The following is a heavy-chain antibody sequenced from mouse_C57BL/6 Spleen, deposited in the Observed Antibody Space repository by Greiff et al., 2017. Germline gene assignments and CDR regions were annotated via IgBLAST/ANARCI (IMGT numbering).Heavy chain of an antibody. J-gene: IGHJ2*01. CDR3: SRGGYNFYYFDY. CDR2: IYPGSGST. Sequence: QVQLQQPGAELVKPGASVKMSCKASGYTFTSYWITWVKQRPGQGLEWIGDIYPGSGSTNYNEKFKSKATLTVDTSSSTAYMQLSSLTSEDSAVYCCSRGGYNFYYFDYWGQGTTLTVSS. V-gene: IGHV1-55*01. CDR1: GYTFTSYW. D-gene: IGHD3-1*01.